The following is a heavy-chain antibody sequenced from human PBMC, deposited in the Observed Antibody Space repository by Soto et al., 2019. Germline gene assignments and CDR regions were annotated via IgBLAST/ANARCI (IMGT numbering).Heavy chain of an antibody. Sequence: PSETLSLTCAVSGGSISSGGYSWSWIRQPPGKGLEWIGYSYHSGSTYYNPSLKSRVTISVDRSKNQFSLKLSCVTAADTAVYYCARGGQLAAHGYYYYYYGMDVWGQGTTVTVSS. CDR2: SYHSGST. CDR3: ARGGQLAAHGYYYYYYGMDV. J-gene: IGHJ6*02. CDR1: GGSISSGGYS. D-gene: IGHD6-13*01. V-gene: IGHV4-30-2*01.